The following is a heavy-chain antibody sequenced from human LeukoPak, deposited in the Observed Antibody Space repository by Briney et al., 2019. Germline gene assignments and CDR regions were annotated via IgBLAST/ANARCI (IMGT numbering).Heavy chain of an antibody. V-gene: IGHV4-59*01. CDR1: GGSFSSYY. D-gene: IGHD2-21*01. CDR2: IYYSGST. Sequence: SETLSLTCTVSGGSFSSYYWSWIRQPPGKGLEWIGYIYYSGSTNYNSSHKSRVTISVDTSNNQFSLKLSSVPAADTAVYYCAREYCGGDCYSKYYFDYWGQGTLVTVSS. J-gene: IGHJ4*02. CDR3: AREYCGGDCYSKYYFDY.